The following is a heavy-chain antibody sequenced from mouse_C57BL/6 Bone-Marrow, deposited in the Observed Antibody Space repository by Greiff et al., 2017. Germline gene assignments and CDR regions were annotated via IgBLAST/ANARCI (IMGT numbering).Heavy chain of an antibody. CDR2: ISSGGSYT. CDR1: GFTFSSYG. J-gene: IGHJ2*01. D-gene: IGHD2-4*01. CDR3: ARQGDYEDY. V-gene: IGHV5-6*01. Sequence: EVQLMESGGDLVKPGGSLKLSCAASGFTFSSYGMSWVRQTPDKRLEWVATISSGGSYTYYPDSVKGRFTISRDNAKNTLYLQMSSLKSEDTAMYYCARQGDYEDYWGQGTTLTVSS.